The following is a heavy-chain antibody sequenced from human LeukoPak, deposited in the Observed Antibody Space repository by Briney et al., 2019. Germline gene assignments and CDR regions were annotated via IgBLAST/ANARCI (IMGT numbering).Heavy chain of an antibody. Sequence: QSGGSLRLSCAASGITFSSYAMSWVRQAPGKGLEWVSAISGSGDSTYYVDSVKGRFTISRDNSKNTLYLQMNSLRAEDTAVYYCAKVRSSPMGDAFDIWGQGTMVTVSS. V-gene: IGHV3-23*01. D-gene: IGHD2-15*01. CDR1: GITFSSYA. J-gene: IGHJ3*02. CDR3: AKVRSSPMGDAFDI. CDR2: ISGSGDST.